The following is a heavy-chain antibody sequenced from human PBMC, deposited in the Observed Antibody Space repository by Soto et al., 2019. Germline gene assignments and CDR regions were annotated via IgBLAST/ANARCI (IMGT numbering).Heavy chain of an antibody. CDR1: GFTFSSYS. D-gene: IGHD1-20*01. Sequence: GGSLRLSCSASGFTFSSYSMHWVRQAPGKGLEWVSAISDSGSSTYYADSVKGRFTISRDNSKNTLYLQMNSLRAEDTAVYYCARSRRRVTGTTSWFAPWGRGPLVTFSS. CDR2: ISDSGSST. CDR3: ARSRRRVTGTTSWFAP. V-gene: IGHV3-23*01. J-gene: IGHJ5*02.